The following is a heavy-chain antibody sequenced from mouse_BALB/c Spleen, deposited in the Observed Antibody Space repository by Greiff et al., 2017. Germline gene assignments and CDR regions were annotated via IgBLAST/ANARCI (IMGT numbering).Heavy chain of an antibody. D-gene: IGHD1-1*01. Sequence: QVQLQQPGAELVKPGASVKLSCKASGYTFTSYWMHWVKQRPGQGLEWIGEINPSNGRTNYNEKFKSKATLTVDKSSSTAYMQLSSLTSEDAAVYYCARDVYKVGGAMDDRGQETSGSVSP. V-gene: IGHV1S81*02. J-gene: IGHJ4*01. CDR2: INPSNGRT. CDR1: GYTFTSYW. CDR3: ARDVYKVGGAMDD.